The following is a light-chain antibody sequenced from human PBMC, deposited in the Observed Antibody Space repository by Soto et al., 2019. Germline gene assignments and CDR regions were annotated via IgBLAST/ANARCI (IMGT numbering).Light chain of an antibody. Sequence: EIVMTQSPATLSVSPGERATLSCRASQSVSNNLAWYQKKPGQAPRLLIYGASTRATGIPAWFSGGGSGTEFTLTISSLQSEDFAVYYCQQYNNWWTFGQGTRVEIK. CDR1: QSVSNN. V-gene: IGKV3-15*01. CDR3: QQYNNWWT. J-gene: IGKJ1*01. CDR2: GAS.